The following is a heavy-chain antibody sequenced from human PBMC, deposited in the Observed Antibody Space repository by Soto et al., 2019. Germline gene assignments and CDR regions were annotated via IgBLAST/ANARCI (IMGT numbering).Heavy chain of an antibody. Sequence: ASVKVSCKASGYTFTSYYIHWVRQAPGQGLEWVGRINPDNGNTNSAQKLQGRVTMNRDTSTSTAYMELRSLRSDDTAVYYCARLLAAESWFDPWGQGTLVTVSS. CDR3: ARLLAAESWFDP. CDR1: GYTFTSYY. D-gene: IGHD6-13*01. CDR2: INPDNGNT. V-gene: IGHV1-18*04. J-gene: IGHJ5*02.